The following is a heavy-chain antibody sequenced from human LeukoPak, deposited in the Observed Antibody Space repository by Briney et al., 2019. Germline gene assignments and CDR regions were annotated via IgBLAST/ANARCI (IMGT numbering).Heavy chain of an antibody. Sequence: SETLSLTCTVSGASVSSDYWSWIRQSPGKGLEWIGYIYHSGHTMSNPSLKSRVSLSLDTSNNQFSLKLSSVTAADTAVYYCAKHPFQYPFDHWGQGTVVSVSS. CDR2: IYHSGHT. D-gene: IGHD2/OR15-2a*01. CDR3: AKHPFQYPFDH. V-gene: IGHV4-59*08. J-gene: IGHJ5*02. CDR1: GASVSSDY.